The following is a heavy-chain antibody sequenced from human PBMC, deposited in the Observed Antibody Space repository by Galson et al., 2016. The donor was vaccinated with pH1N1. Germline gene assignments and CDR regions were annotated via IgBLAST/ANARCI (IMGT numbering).Heavy chain of an antibody. Sequence: SCKASGYSVTRYYMHCVRQAPGQGLEWMGITDPSDETTTYSQKFRGRITMTRDTPTNSVYMELSSLPSDDTAVYYCARRYYFDYWGQGTLITVSS. J-gene: IGHJ4*02. V-gene: IGHV1-46*01. CDR3: ARRYYFDY. CDR1: GYSVTRYY. CDR2: TDPSDETT.